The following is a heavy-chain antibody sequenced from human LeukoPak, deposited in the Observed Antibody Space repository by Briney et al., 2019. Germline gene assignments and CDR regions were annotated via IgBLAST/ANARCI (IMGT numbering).Heavy chain of an antibody. Sequence: VASVKVSCKASGHTFTSYYLRWVRQAPGQGLEWMGIINPSGSSTTYAQKFQGRVTMTRDTSTSTVSLELSSLTSEDTAVYYCATLSTYLDYWGQGTLVTVSS. CDR3: ATLSTYLDY. J-gene: IGHJ4*02. CDR2: INPSGSST. V-gene: IGHV1-46*01. CDR1: GHTFTSYY.